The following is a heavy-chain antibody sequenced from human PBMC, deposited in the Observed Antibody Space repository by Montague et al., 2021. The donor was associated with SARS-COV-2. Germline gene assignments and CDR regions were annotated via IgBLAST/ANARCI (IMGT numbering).Heavy chain of an antibody. Sequence: SETLSLTCTVSGGSISSSSSYYWGWIRQPPGKGLEWIGSIYYSGSTYYNLSLKSRVTISVDTSKNQFSLKLSSVTAADTAVYYCATYYDILTGYYIDAFDIWGQGTMVTVSS. J-gene: IGHJ3*02. D-gene: IGHD3-9*01. CDR3: ATYYDILTGYYIDAFDI. CDR1: GGSISSSSSYY. CDR2: IYYSGST. V-gene: IGHV4-39*01.